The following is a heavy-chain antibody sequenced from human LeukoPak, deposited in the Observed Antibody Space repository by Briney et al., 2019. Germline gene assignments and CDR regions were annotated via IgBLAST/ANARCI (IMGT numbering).Heavy chain of an antibody. CDR3: ARASGVATVNDVFDI. D-gene: IGHD4-17*01. J-gene: IGHJ3*02. V-gene: IGHV1-69*13. Sequence: EASVKVSCKASGGTFSSYAISWVRQAPGQGLEWMGGIIPIFGTANYAQKFQGRVTITADESTGTAYMELSSLRSEDTAVYYCARASGVATVNDVFDIWGQGTMVTVSS. CDR1: GGTFSSYA. CDR2: IIPIFGTA.